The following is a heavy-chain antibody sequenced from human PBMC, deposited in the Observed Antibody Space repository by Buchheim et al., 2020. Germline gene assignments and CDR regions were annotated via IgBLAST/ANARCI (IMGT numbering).Heavy chain of an antibody. D-gene: IGHD1-26*01. Sequence: EVQLVESGGGLVQPGGSLRLSCASSGFTFSSYSMNWVRQAPGKGLEWVAIIKKDGSEKYFVDSVKGRFTISRDNAKNSLYLQMNNMRAEDTAVYYCATGGELDYWGQGTL. CDR1: GFTFSSYS. CDR3: ATGGELDY. J-gene: IGHJ4*02. CDR2: IKKDGSEK. V-gene: IGHV3-7*01.